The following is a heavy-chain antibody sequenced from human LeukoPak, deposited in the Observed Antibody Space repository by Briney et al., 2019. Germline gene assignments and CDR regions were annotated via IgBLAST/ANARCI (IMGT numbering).Heavy chain of an antibody. CDR2: ITSTSSYI. D-gene: IGHD1-26*01. CDR1: GFTFSSYS. Sequence: GGSLRLSCAASGFTFSSYSMNWVRQAPGKGLEWVSSITSTSSYIYYADSVKGRFTISRDNAKNSLYLQMNSLRAEDTALYFCARDPYSGNYGNYYYYYMDVWGKGTTVTISS. CDR3: ARDPYSGNYGNYYYYYMDV. J-gene: IGHJ6*03. V-gene: IGHV3-21*01.